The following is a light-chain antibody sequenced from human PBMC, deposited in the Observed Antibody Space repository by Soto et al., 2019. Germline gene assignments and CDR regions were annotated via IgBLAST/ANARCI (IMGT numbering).Light chain of an antibody. CDR2: EVS. CDR1: SSDVGGYNY. Sequence: QSVLTQPPSASGSPGQSVTISCTGTSSDVGGYNYVSWYQQHPGKAPKLMIYEVSKRPSGVPDRFSGSKSGNTASLTVSGRQAEDEADYYCSSYAGRNNLVVFGGGTKLTVL. V-gene: IGLV2-8*01. J-gene: IGLJ2*01. CDR3: SSYAGRNNLVV.